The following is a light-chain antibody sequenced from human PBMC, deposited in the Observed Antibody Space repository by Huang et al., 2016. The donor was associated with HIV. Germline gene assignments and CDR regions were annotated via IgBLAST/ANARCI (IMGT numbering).Light chain of an antibody. Sequence: DIVMTQSPDSLTVSLGERATINCKSSQSILYTSKNKNYLSWFQQKPGPPPKLLIYWASTRESGVPDRFSGSGSGTDFTLTISGLQAEDVAVYYCQQYFSTPRTFGQGTRVEIK. CDR1: QSILYTSKNKNY. J-gene: IGKJ1*01. CDR3: QQYFSTPRT. CDR2: WAS. V-gene: IGKV4-1*01.